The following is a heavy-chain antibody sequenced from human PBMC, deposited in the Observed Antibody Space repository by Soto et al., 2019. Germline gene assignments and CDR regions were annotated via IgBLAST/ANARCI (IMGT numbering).Heavy chain of an antibody. J-gene: IGHJ4*02. D-gene: IGHD4-17*01. CDR1: GFTFSSYG. CDR2: ISDDGTNK. Sequence: GGSLRLSCAASGFTFSSYGMQWVRQAPGKGLEWVAVISDDGTNKYFADSVKGRFTISRHNSNNTLYLQMNSLRPEDTAVYYCAKDYGDYVGYFDYWGQGTLVTVSS. CDR3: AKDYGDYVGYFDY. V-gene: IGHV3-30*18.